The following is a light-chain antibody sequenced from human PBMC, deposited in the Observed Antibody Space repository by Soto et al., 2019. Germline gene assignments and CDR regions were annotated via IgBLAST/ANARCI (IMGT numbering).Light chain of an antibody. Sequence: IHMTHFPSSLSASLGDIVTLTGQASQGISNYLNWFQQKPGKVPKRLIYAASSLQSGVPSRFSGSGSGTEFTLTISSLQPEDFATYYCLQHNSYPRTFGQGTKVDIK. V-gene: IGKV1-17*03. CDR3: LQHNSYPRT. CDR2: AAS. CDR1: QGISNY. J-gene: IGKJ1*01.